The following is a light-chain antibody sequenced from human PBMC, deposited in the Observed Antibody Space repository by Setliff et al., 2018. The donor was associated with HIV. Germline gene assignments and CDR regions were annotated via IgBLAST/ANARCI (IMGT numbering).Light chain of an antibody. CDR2: YDS. V-gene: IGLV3-21*01. J-gene: IGLJ1*01. CDR3: QVWESSSDHPYV. Sequence: SYELTQPPSVSVAPGKTATITCGGNNIGSKSVHWYQQKPGQAPVLVIYYDSDRPSGIPERFSGSNSGNTATLTISRVEAGDEADYYCQVWESSSDHPYVFGTGTKVTVL. CDR1: NIGSKS.